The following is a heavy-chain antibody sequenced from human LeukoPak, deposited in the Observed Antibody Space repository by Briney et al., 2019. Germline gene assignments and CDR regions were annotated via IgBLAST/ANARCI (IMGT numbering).Heavy chain of an antibody. CDR2: ISNGGSSE. D-gene: IGHD2-2*01. V-gene: IGHV3-30*01. CDR3: ARDGCSSTSCNRWFDP. Sequence: GGSLRLSCEASGTTFSIYALHWFRQAPGKGLEWVAVISNGGSSEDYADSVKGRFIISRDNTKNTLYLQMNGLRVDDTAVYFCARDGCSSTSCNRWFDPWGQGALVTVSS. CDR1: GTTFSIYA. J-gene: IGHJ5*02.